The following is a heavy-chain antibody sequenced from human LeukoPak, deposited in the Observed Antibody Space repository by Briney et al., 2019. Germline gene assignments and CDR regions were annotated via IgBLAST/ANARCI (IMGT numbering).Heavy chain of an antibody. CDR2: VYYNGNT. CDR1: GGSIRSYDYY. CDR3: ARDSRRWPTYYFDY. V-gene: IGHV4-39*07. J-gene: IGHJ4*02. D-gene: IGHD5-24*01. Sequence: SETLSLTCTVSGGSIRSYDYYWGWIRQPPGKGLEWIGSVYYNGNTYYKPSLKSRVTISVDTSKNQFSLRVNSVTAADTAEYYCARDSRRWPTYYFDYWGQGTLVTVSS.